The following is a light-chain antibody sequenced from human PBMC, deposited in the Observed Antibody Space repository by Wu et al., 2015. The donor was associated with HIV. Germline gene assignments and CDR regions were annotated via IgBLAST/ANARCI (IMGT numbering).Light chain of an antibody. CDR3: QQYSDYPWT. CDR1: QNIRRW. J-gene: IGKJ1*01. V-gene: IGKV1-5*03. Sequence: DIQMTQSPSTLSASVGDRVTITCRASQNIRRWLAWYQQKPGKAPKVLIYTASTLESGVPSRFSGTGSEKEFTLTISNLQPDDFASYYCQQYSDYPWTFGQGTKVEI. CDR2: TAS.